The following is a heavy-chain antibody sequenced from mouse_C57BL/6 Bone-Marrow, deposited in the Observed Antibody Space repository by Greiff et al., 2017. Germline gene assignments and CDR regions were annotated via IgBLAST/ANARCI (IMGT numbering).Heavy chain of an antibody. CDR2: INPYNGGT. J-gene: IGHJ3*01. D-gene: IGHD1-1*01. CDR1: GYTFTDYY. V-gene: IGHV1-19*01. Sequence: VHVKQSGPVLVKPGASVKMSCKASGYTFTDYYMNWVKQSHGKSLEWIGVINPYNGGTSYNQKFKGKATLTVDKSSSTAYMELNSLTSEDSAVYYCARGDYGSSWFAYWGQGTLVTVSA. CDR3: ARGDYGSSWFAY.